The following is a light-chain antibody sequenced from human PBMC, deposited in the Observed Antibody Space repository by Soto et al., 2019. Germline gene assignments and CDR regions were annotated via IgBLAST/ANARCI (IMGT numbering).Light chain of an antibody. Sequence: EIVLTQSPGTLSLSPGERATLSCRSSQSVSSSYLAWYQQKPGQAPRLLIYDASSRATGIPDRFSGGGSGTDFTLTISRLGPEDFAVYYCQQFSSYPLTFGGGTKVDI. V-gene: IGKV3-20*01. J-gene: IGKJ4*01. CDR1: QSVSSSY. CDR3: QQFSSYPLT. CDR2: DAS.